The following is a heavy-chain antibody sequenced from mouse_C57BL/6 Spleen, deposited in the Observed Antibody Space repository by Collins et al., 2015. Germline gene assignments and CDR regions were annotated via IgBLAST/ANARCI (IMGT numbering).Heavy chain of an antibody. Sequence: EVKLVESGGGLVQPGGSLSLSCAASGFTFTDYYMSWVRQPPGKALEWLGFIRNKANGYTTEYSASVKGRFTISRDNSQSILYLQMNALRAEDSATYYCARPLDLSPFAYWGQGTLVTVSA. CDR3: ARPLDLSPFAY. D-gene: IGHD6-1*01. CDR2: IRNKANGYTT. CDR1: GFTFTDYY. V-gene: IGHV7-3*01. J-gene: IGHJ3*01.